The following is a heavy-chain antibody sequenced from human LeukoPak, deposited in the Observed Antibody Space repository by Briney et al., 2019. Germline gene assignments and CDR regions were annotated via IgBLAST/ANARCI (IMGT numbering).Heavy chain of an antibody. CDR3: ARQPDIVVVPAAIHFDY. Sequence: GASVKVSCKASGYTFTGYYMHWVRQAPGQGLEWMGWINPNSGGTNYAQKSQGRVTMTRGTSISTAYMELSRLRSDDTAVYYCARQPDIVVVPAAIHFDYWGQGTLVTVSS. CDR1: GYTFTGYY. V-gene: IGHV1-2*02. CDR2: INPNSGGT. D-gene: IGHD2-2*01. J-gene: IGHJ4*02.